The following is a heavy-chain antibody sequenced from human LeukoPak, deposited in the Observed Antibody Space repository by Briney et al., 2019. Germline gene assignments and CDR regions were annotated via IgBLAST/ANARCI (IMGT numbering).Heavy chain of an antibody. Sequence: SETLSLTCTVSGGSISSSSYYWGWIRQPPGKGLEWIGSIYSSGSTYYNPSLKSRVTISVDTSKNQFSLKLSSVTAADTAIYYCARHLSSDWYYFDYWGQGTLVTVSS. CDR2: IYSSGST. J-gene: IGHJ4*02. CDR3: ARHLSSDWYYFDY. CDR1: GGSISSSSYY. V-gene: IGHV4-39*01. D-gene: IGHD6-19*01.